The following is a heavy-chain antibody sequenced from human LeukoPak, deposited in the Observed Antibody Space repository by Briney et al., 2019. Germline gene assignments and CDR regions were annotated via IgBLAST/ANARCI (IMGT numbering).Heavy chain of an antibody. V-gene: IGHV3-30*02. Sequence: GGSRRLSCSTSGFTFRNHGMHWVRQAPGKGLEWVAFIRYDERQEFYADSVKGRFTISRDNSKSTLYLQMGSLRTEDTDVYYCVRDFSNYVAFFDSWGQGVLVIVSS. CDR1: GFTFRNHG. CDR3: VRDFSNYVAFFDS. CDR2: IRYDERQE. J-gene: IGHJ4*02. D-gene: IGHD4-11*01.